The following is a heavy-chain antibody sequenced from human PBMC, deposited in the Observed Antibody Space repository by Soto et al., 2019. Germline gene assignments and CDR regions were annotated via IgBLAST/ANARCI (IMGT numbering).Heavy chain of an antibody. CDR3: ARDLGMATHDGAFDY. J-gene: IGHJ4*02. V-gene: IGHV3-21*01. CDR2: ISSSSSYI. D-gene: IGHD5-12*01. Sequence: GSLRLSRAASGFTFSSDSMISVRQSPGKGLEWVSTISSSSSYIYYADSVKGRFTISRDNAKNSLYLQVNSLRAEDTAVYYCARDLGMATHDGAFDYWGQGTLVTVS. CDR1: GFTFSSDS.